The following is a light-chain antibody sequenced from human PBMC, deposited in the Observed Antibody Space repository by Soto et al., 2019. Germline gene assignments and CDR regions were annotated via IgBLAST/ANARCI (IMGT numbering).Light chain of an antibody. CDR2: KAS. CDR1: QSISSW. J-gene: IGKJ1*01. CDR3: HQYNSYSET. Sequence: DIQMTQSTSTLSASVGDRVTITCRASQSISSWLAWYQQKPGKAPKLLIYKASSLESGVPSRFSGSGSGTEFTLTISSLQPDDFATYYCHQYNSYSETFGQGTKVEIK. V-gene: IGKV1-5*03.